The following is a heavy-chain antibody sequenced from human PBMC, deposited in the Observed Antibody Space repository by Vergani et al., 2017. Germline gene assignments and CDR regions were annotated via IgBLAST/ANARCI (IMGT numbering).Heavy chain of an antibody. CDR3: ARESEYDFWSGYYGYFDY. Sequence: QVQLVQSGAEVKKPGASVKVSCKASGYTFTSYGISWVRQAPGQGLERMGWISAYNGNTNYAQKRQGRVTMTTDTSTSTAYMELRRLRSDDTAVYYCARESEYDFWSGYYGYFDYGGQGTLVTVAS. CDR1: GYTFTSYG. CDR2: ISAYNGNT. D-gene: IGHD3-3*01. J-gene: IGHJ4*02. V-gene: IGHV1-18*01.